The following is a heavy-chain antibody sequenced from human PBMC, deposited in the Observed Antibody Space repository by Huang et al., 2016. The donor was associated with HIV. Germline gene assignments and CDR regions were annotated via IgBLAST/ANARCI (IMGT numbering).Heavy chain of an antibody. Sequence: QLQLQESGPGQVKPSETLSLTCTVSGDFISSSNYYWGWILQSPGKGLEWVGSVYHGGRTNYNQCLQSRVTLAVDTSRNQFSLGLNSVTAADTAVYYCASQHIGAAATWFWGRGTQVAVSS. CDR2: VYHGGRT. D-gene: IGHD6-13*01. CDR3: ASQHIGAAATWF. CDR1: GDFISSSNYY. V-gene: IGHV4-39*01. J-gene: IGHJ4*02.